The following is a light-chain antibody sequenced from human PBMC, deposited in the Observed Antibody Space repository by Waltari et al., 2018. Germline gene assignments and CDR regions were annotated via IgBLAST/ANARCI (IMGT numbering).Light chain of an antibody. Sequence: DIQMTQSPYTLSASVGDRVTITCRASQSIVSWVAWYQQKPGKAPKLLIDKASSLQSGAPSTFGGSGSGADFTLTISSLQPDDFATYYCQQYFSGCTFGQGTNLEIK. CDR2: KAS. CDR1: QSIVSW. J-gene: IGKJ2*02. V-gene: IGKV1-5*03. CDR3: QQYFSGCT.